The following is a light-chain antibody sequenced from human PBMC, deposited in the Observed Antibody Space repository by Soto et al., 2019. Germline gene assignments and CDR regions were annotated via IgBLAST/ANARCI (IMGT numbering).Light chain of an antibody. CDR2: DAS. CDR3: QQRSNWPWT. CDR1: QSVGSGY. V-gene: IGKV3D-20*02. J-gene: IGKJ1*01. Sequence: EIVLTQSPGTLSLSPGERATLSCRASQSVGSGYLAWYQQKPGQAPRLLIYDASNRATGIPARFSGSGSGTDFTLTISSLEPEDFAVYYCQQRSNWPWTFGQGTKVEIK.